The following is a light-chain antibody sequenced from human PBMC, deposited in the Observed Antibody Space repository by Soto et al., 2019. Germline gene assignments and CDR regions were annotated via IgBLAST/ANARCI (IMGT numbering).Light chain of an antibody. CDR2: DAS. CDR3: QQYNSYSGT. V-gene: IGKV1-5*01. Sequence: DIQMTQSPSTLSASVGDRVTITCRASQSISSWLAWYQQKPGKAPKLLIYDASSLESGVPSRFSGSGSGTEFTLTISSLQTDDFATYYCQQYNSYSGTVGQGTKGDIK. J-gene: IGKJ1*01. CDR1: QSISSW.